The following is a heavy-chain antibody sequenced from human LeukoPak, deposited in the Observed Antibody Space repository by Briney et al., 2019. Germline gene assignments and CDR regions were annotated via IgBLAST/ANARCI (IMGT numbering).Heavy chain of an antibody. CDR1: GFTFSSYA. V-gene: IGHV3-23*01. Sequence: GGSLRLSCAASGFTFSSYAMCWVRQAPGKGLEGGSFITTSGGSTSYADSVKGRFTISRDNPRNTLYMQMNSLRDEDTAVYYCAIMHGYYDGSGYWVQWGQGTLVTVSS. J-gene: IGHJ4*02. CDR3: AIMHGYYDGSGYWVQ. D-gene: IGHD3-22*01. CDR2: ITTSGGST.